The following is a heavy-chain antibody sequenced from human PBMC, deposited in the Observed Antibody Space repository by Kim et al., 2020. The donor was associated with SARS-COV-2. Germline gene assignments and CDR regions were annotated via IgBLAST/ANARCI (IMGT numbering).Heavy chain of an antibody. D-gene: IGHD1-26*01. J-gene: IGHJ6*02. Sequence: ASVKVSCKASGYTFTSYGISWVRQAPGQGLEWMGWISAYNGNTNYAQKLQGRVTMTTDTSTSTAYMELRSLRSDDTAVYYCARVMSSGSYYLRNGMDVWGQGTTVTVSS. CDR2: ISAYNGNT. CDR3: ARVMSSGSYYLRNGMDV. CDR1: GYTFTSYG. V-gene: IGHV1-18*01.